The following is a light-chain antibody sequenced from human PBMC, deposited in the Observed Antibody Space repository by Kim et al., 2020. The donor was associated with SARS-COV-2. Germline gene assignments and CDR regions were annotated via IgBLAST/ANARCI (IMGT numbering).Light chain of an antibody. Sequence: SASVGDRVTFPFRAGQRISSWLAWYQQKPGKAPKLLIYDVFRLQSGVPSRFSGSGSGTEFTLTISSLQPDDLATYFCQQYDLYPWTFGQGTKVEI. CDR2: DVF. V-gene: IGKV1-5*01. J-gene: IGKJ1*01. CDR3: QQYDLYPWT. CDR1: QRISSW.